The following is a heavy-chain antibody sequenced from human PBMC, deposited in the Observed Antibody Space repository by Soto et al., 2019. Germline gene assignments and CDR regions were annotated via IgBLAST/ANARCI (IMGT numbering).Heavy chain of an antibody. CDR1: GLSCSGAA. J-gene: IGHJ5*02. Sequence: DGALGVSCEDSGLSCSGAAMNWFRQASGGGLEWVGRMRNKADNYVTAYAASVRSRFIISTDDSTNTAYLQTNNMKTDDTAVYYCATFESAVVSGVSGPCDPRGQGTLGTFAS. D-gene: IGHD2-2*01. V-gene: IGHV3-73*01. CDR3: ATFESAVVSGVSGPCDP. CDR2: MRNKADNYVT.